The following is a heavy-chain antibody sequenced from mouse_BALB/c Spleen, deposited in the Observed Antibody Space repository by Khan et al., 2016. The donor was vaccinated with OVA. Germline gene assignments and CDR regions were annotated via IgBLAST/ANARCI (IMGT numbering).Heavy chain of an antibody. CDR2: ISSGGSDT. V-gene: IGHV5-9-3*01. CDR3: ARLYAMDY. CDR1: GFTFSSYA. J-gene: IGHJ4*01. Sequence: EVQLVESGGGLVKPGGSLKLSCAASGFTFSSYAMSWVRQTPEKRLEWVATISSGGSDTYYPDSVKGRFTISRDKANNTLYLQMSSLRSEDTAMYYCARLYAMDYWGQGTSVTVSS.